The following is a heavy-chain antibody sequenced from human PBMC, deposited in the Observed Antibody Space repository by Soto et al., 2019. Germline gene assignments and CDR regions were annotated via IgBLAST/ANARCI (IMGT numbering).Heavy chain of an antibody. CDR3: ARDGAPPYRAFDI. J-gene: IGHJ3*02. CDR2: IYYSGST. Sequence: SATLSLTCTVSGGSISSGGYYWSWIRQHPGKGLEWIGYIYYSGSTYYNPSLKSRVTISVDTSKNQFSLKLSSVTAADTAVYYCARDGAPPYRAFDIWGQGTMVTVSS. V-gene: IGHV4-31*03. D-gene: IGHD1-26*01. CDR1: GGSISSGGYY.